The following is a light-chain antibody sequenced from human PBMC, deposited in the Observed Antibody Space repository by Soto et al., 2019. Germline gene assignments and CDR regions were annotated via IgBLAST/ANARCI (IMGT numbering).Light chain of an antibody. V-gene: IGLV2-14*01. J-gene: IGLJ1*01. CDR1: SSDVGGYNY. CDR3: SSYTSSSTLNV. CDR2: DVS. Sequence: QSALTQPSSVSGSPGQSITISCHGTSSDVGGYNYVSWYQQHPGKAPKLMIYDVSNRPSGVSNRFSGSKSGNTASLTISGLQAEDEADYYCSSYTSSSTLNVFGTGTKVTVL.